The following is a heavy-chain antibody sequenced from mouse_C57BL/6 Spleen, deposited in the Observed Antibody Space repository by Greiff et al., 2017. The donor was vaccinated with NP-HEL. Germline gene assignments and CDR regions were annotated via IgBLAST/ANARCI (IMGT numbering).Heavy chain of an antibody. CDR3: ARNRPQTSYFDY. J-gene: IGHJ2*01. Sequence: VKLVESGPGLVAPSPSLSITCTVSGFSLTSYAISWVRPPPGKGLEWLGVIWPGGGTNYNSALKSRLSISKDKDKSQVFLKMNRLQTDDTARYYCARNRPQTSYFDYWGQGTTLTVSA. CDR2: IWPGGGT. V-gene: IGHV2-9-1*01. CDR1: GFSLTSYA. D-gene: IGHD3-2*02.